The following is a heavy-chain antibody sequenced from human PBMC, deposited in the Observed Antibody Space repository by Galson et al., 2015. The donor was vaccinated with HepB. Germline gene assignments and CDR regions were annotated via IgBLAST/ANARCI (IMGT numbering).Heavy chain of an antibody. D-gene: IGHD2-2*02. J-gene: IGHJ3*02. CDR3: WSEDSSSTSCYTLGAFDI. CDR1: GFTFSSYA. V-gene: IGHV3-30-3*01. Sequence: SLRLSCAASGFTFSSYAMHWVRQAPGKGLEWVAVISYDGSNKYYADSVKGRFTISRDNSKNTLYLQMNSLRAEDTAVYYCWSEDSSSTSCYTLGAFDIWGPGTMVTVSS. CDR2: ISYDGSNK.